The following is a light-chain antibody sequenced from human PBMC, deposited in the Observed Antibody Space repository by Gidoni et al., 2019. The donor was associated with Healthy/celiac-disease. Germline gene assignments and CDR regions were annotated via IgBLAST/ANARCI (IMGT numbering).Light chain of an antibody. V-gene: IGLV1-40*01. CDR3: QSFDISLSGSV. Sequence: QSVLTQPPSVSGAPRQRVTISCTGSSSNIGAGYDVHWYQQVPGTAPKLLIYGNSNRPSGVPDRFSGSKSGTSASLAITGLQAEDEADYYCQSFDISLSGSVFGGGTNLTVL. CDR1: SSNIGAGYD. CDR2: GNS. J-gene: IGLJ2*01.